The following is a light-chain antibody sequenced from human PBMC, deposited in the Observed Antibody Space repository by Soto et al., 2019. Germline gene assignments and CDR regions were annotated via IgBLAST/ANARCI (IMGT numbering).Light chain of an antibody. Sequence: EIVLIQSPATLSLSPGERATLSCRASQSISSYLGWYQQKPGQAPRLLIWDASNRAAGIPARFSGSGSGTDFTLTISSLEPEDFAVYYCQQRNSWPLTFGGGTKVEI. CDR3: QQRNSWPLT. CDR2: DAS. CDR1: QSISSY. J-gene: IGKJ4*01. V-gene: IGKV3-11*01.